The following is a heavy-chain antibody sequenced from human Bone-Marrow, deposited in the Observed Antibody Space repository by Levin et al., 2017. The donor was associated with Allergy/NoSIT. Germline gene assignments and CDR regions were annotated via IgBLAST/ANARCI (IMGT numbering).Heavy chain of an antibody. D-gene: IGHD4-17*01. V-gene: IGHV1-2*02. CDR3: ARSHNAYFYGDYLSVWLDP. J-gene: IGHJ5*02. Sequence: GASVKVSCKASGYTFTGYYLHWVRQAPGQGLEWMGWINPNTGGTISTQKFQGRVTMTSDTSISTAYMELSRLRSDDMAVYYCARSHNAYFYGDYLSVWLDPWGQGTLVTVSS. CDR1: GYTFTGYY. CDR2: INPNTGGT.